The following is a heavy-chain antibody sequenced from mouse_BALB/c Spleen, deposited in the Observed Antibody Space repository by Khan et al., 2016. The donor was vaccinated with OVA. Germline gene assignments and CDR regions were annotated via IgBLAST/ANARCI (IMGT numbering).Heavy chain of an antibody. D-gene: IGHD1-3*01. CDR1: GFSLSNYG. CDR2: IWAGGST. J-gene: IGHJ3*01. Sequence: VELVESGPGLVAPSQTLSITCTVSGFSLSNYGVHWVRQPPGKGLEWLGVIWAGGSTNHNSALMSRLSISKDDSKRTVFLKMNSLQTDDTDMYYCARAFYNGAWFAYWGQGTLVTVAA. CDR3: ARAFYNGAWFAY. V-gene: IGHV2-9*02.